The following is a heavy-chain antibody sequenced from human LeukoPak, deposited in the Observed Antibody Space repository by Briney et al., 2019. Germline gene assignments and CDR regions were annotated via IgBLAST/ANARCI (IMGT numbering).Heavy chain of an antibody. CDR3: ASRIAVAGEGFDP. CDR2: IYTSGST. Sequence: SETLSLTCTVSGGSISSGSYYWSWIRQPAGKGLEWIGHIYTSGSTNYNPSLKSRVTISVDTSKNQFSLKLSSVTAADTAVYYCASRIAVAGEGFDPWGQGTLVTVSS. V-gene: IGHV4-61*09. J-gene: IGHJ5*02. CDR1: GGSISSGSYY. D-gene: IGHD6-19*01.